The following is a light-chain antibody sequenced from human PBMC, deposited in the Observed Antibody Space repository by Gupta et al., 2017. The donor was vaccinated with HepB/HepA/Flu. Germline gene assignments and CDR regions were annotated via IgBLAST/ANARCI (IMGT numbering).Light chain of an antibody. V-gene: IGLV2-23*02. CDR2: KVS. CDR1: SSDVGSYNL. CDR3: CSYAGSSTWV. Sequence: QSALTLPASVSGSPGQSITTSCTGTSSDVGSYNLVSWYQQHPGKAPKLMIDKVSKRPSGVSNRFSGSKSGNTASLTISGLQAEDEADYYCCSYAGSSTWVFGGGTKLTVL. J-gene: IGLJ3*02.